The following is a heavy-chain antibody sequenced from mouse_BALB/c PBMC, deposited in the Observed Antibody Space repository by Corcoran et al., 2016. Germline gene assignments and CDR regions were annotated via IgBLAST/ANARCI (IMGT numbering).Heavy chain of an antibody. V-gene: IGHV14-3*02. Sequence: EVQLQQSGAELVKPGASVKLSCTASGFNIKNTYMRGVKQRPEQGLEWIGRIDPANGNTNYDSKFQGKATITADTSSNTASLQLGSLTSEDTAVYYCARCDGYVDGGGAGTVVTVSS. J-gene: IGHJ1*01. CDR1: GFNIKNTY. CDR2: IDPANGNT. CDR3: ARCDGYVDG. D-gene: IGHD2-13*01.